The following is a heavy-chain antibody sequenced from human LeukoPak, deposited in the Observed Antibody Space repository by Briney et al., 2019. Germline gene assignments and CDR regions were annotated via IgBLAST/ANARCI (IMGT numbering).Heavy chain of an antibody. D-gene: IGHD2-21*02. CDR2: IYPGDSDT. CDR3: ARPPYCGGDCYAAFDI. Sequence: GESLKISCKGSGYSFTSYWIGWVRQMPGKGLEWMGIIYPGDSDTRYNPSFQGQVTISADKSISTAYLQWSSLKASDTAMYYFARPPYCGGDCYAAFDIWGQGTMVTVSS. J-gene: IGHJ3*02. V-gene: IGHV5-51*01. CDR1: GYSFTSYW.